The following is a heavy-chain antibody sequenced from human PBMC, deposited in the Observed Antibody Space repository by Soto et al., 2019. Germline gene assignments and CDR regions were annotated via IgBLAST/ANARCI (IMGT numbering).Heavy chain of an antibody. CDR3: ATYYDSSGPTFDY. D-gene: IGHD3-22*01. J-gene: IGHJ4*02. V-gene: IGHV4-30-4*01. Sequence: SETLSLTCTVSGGSISSGDHYWSWIRQPPGKGLEWIGYIYYSGTTYYNPPLKSRVTISVDTSKNQFSLRLSSVTAADTAVYYCATYYDSSGPTFDYWGQGTPVTVSS. CDR1: GGSISSGDHY. CDR2: IYYSGTT.